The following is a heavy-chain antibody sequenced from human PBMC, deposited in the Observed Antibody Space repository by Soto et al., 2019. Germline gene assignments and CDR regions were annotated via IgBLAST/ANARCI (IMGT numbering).Heavy chain of an antibody. Sequence: GGSLRLSCAASGFTFSSYAMHWVRQAPGKGLEWGAVISYDGSNRYYADSGKVRFTLSRDNSKNPLYLQMNSLRAEDTAVYCCARENIVWERYYSYCYGMDVRGQGTTL. D-gene: IGHD1-26*01. CDR3: ARENIVWERYYSYCYGMDV. V-gene: IGHV3-30-3*01. CDR2: ISYDGSNR. CDR1: GFTFSSYA. J-gene: IGHJ6*02.